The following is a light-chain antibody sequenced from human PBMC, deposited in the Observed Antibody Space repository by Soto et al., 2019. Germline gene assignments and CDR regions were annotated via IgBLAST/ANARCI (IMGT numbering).Light chain of an antibody. J-gene: IGKJ5*01. Sequence: EIVITHSPATLSGSPRGRATLSCRASQSISSYLAWYQQKPGHAPRLLIYDASNRATGIPARFSGSGSGTDFTLTISSLEPEDFAVYYCQQRSNWITFGQGTRLEIK. V-gene: IGKV3-11*01. CDR2: DAS. CDR3: QQRSNWIT. CDR1: QSISSY.